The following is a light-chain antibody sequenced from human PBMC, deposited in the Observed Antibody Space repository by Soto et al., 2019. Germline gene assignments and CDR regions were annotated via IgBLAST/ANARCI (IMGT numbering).Light chain of an antibody. CDR2: GAS. J-gene: IGKJ2*01. V-gene: IGKV3-20*01. CDR3: QQYGSSLIYA. Sequence: EVVLTQSPGTLSLSPGERATLSCRASQRVGGSYLAWYQQKPGQAPRLLIYGASSRATGIPDRFSGSGSGTDFTLTISRLEPEEFAVYYCQQYGSSLIYAFGQGTKLEIK. CDR1: QRVGGSY.